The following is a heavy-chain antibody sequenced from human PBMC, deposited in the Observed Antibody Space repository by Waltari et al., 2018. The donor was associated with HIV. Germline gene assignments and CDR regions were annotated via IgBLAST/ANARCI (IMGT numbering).Heavy chain of an antibody. D-gene: IGHD1-26*01. CDR2: ISSSSSYI. CDR3: ARDRIVGATWPFDY. CDR1: GFTFSSYS. V-gene: IGHV3-21*01. J-gene: IGHJ4*02. Sequence: EVQLVESGGGLVKPGGSLRLSCAASGFTFSSYSMNWVRQAPGKGLEWVSSISSSSSYIYYADSVKGRFTISRDNAKNSLYLQMNSLRAEDTAVYYCARDRIVGATWPFDYWGQGTLVTVSS.